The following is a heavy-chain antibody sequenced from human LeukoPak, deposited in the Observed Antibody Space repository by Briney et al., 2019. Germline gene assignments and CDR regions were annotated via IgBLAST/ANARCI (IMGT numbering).Heavy chain of an antibody. V-gene: IGHV1-8*01. J-gene: IGHJ4*02. CDR1: GYTFTSYD. D-gene: IGHD6-6*01. CDR2: MNPNSGNT. Sequence: ASVKISCTASGYTFTSYDINWVRQATGQGLEWMGWMNPNSGNTGYAQKFQGRVTMTRNTSISTAYMELSSLRSEDTAVYYYARAKIAARPSILDYWGQGTLVTVSS. CDR3: ARAKIAARPSILDY.